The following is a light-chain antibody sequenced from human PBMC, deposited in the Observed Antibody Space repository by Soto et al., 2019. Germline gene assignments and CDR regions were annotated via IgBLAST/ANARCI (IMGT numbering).Light chain of an antibody. Sequence: AQSAATLSVSPGERATLSCRASQSVSSNLAWYQHKPGQAPRLHIYGTSSRATGIPDRFSGSGSGTDFTLTISRLEPEDFAVYYCQQYGSSITFGQGTRLEI. CDR2: GTS. CDR3: QQYGSSIT. J-gene: IGKJ5*01. CDR1: QSVSSN. V-gene: IGKV3-20*01.